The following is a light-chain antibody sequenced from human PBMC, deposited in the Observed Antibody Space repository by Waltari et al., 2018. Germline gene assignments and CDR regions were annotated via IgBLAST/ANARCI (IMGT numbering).Light chain of an antibody. CDR3: QQSYTTPFT. J-gene: IGKJ3*01. CDR1: ESIDTY. Sequence: DIRMTQSPSSLSASVGDRVTITCRASESIDTYLNWYQHKPGKAPEPLTFAASTLHSGVPSRFSGIESGTDFTLTISSLQPEDFAAYYRQQSYTTPFTFGPGTNVDSK. CDR2: AAS. V-gene: IGKV1-39*01.